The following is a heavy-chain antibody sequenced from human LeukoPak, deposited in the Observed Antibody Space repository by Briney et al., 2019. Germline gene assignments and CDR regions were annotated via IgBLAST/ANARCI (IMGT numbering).Heavy chain of an antibody. CDR1: GYTFTSYD. CDR2: MNPKTGNT. Sequence: ASVKVSCKASGYTFTSYDINWVRQAAGQGLEWMGWMNPKTGNTGFSQKFQGRVTITRDTSISTAYMELSRLTSEDTGVYYCTRGLPRDGLVVIAAANVYWGQGSLVTVSS. CDR3: TRGLPRDGLVVIAAANVY. J-gene: IGHJ4*02. D-gene: IGHD2-2*01. V-gene: IGHV1-8*03.